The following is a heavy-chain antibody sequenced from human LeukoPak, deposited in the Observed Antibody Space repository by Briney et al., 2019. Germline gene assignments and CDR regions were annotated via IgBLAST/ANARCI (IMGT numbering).Heavy chain of an antibody. CDR1: GYTFTSYA. J-gene: IGHJ5*02. D-gene: IGHD1-20*01. Sequence: AASVKVSCKASGYTFTSYAMNWVRQAPGQGLEWMGWINTNTGNPTYAQGFTGRFVFSLDTSVSTAYLRISSLKAEDTAVYYCARGGRITGKVWFDPWGQGTLVTVSS. CDR3: ARGGRITGKVWFDP. V-gene: IGHV7-4-1*02. CDR2: INTNTGNP.